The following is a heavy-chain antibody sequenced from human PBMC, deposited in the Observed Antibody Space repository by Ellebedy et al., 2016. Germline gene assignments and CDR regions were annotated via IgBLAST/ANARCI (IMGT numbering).Heavy chain of an antibody. Sequence: GGSLRLSCAVSGFTVSTNYMSWVRQAPGKGLECVANINQDGSVRKYVDSVKGRFTVSRDNAKNSLFLQMNSLRAEDTAVYYCARPTLAGEIYDSWGQGTLVTVSS. D-gene: IGHD6-19*01. CDR3: ARPTLAGEIYDS. CDR2: INQDGSVR. V-gene: IGHV3-7*01. CDR1: GFTVSTNY. J-gene: IGHJ5*02.